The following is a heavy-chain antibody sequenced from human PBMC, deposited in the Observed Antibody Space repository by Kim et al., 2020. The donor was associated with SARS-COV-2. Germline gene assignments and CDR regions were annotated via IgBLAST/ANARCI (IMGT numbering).Heavy chain of an antibody. V-gene: IGHV1-69*13. CDR2: IIPIFGTA. Sequence: SVKVSCKASGGTFSSYAISWVRQAPGQGLEWMGGIIPIFGTANYAQKFQGRVTITADESTSTAYMELSNLRSEDTAVYYCARDYYDSICYYRTAFNHKFDPWGQGTLVTVSS. D-gene: IGHD3-22*01. J-gene: IGHJ5*02. CDR1: GGTFSSYA. CDR3: ARDYYDSICYYRTAFNHKFDP.